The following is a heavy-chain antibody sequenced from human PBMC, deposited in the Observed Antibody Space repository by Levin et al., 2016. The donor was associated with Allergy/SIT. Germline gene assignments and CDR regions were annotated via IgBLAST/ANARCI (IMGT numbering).Heavy chain of an antibody. D-gene: IGHD2-8*02. CDR2: IRYDGSRE. J-gene: IGHJ6*02. CDR3: SKDILVVMSTRSPNYYSMDV. Sequence: GGSLRLSCAASGFTFTGYDMDWVRQPPGKGLEWVAFIRYDGSREYYEDSVKGRFTISRDNSKNTVYLQMNSLRHEDTAVYYCSKDILVVMSTRSPNYYSMDVWGQGTTVAVSS. V-gene: IGHV3-30*02. CDR1: GFTFTGYD.